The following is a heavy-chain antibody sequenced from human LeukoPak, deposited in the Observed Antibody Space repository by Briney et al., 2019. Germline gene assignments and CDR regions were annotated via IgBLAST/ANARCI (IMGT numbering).Heavy chain of an antibody. D-gene: IGHD4-17*01. CDR1: GFTFSSYS. Sequence: GGSLRLSCAASGFTFSSYSMNWVRQAPGKGLEWVSSISSSSSYIYYADSVKGRFTISRDNAKNSLYLQMSSLRAEDTAVYYCARDPLDYGDYDYWGQGTLVTVSS. J-gene: IGHJ4*02. CDR2: ISSSSSYI. CDR3: ARDPLDYGDYDY. V-gene: IGHV3-21*01.